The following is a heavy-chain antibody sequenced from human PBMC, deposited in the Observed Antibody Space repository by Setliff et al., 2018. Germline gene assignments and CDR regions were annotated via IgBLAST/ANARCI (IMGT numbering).Heavy chain of an antibody. V-gene: IGHV1-18*01. CDR3: VRDRPSRQRILGGSIRRRRDAGHPSIDYYGLDV. CDR2: INNYNFNT. J-gene: IGHJ6*02. D-gene: IGHD3-16*01. CDR1: GFTFTDYG. Sequence: ASVKVSCKSSGFTFTDYGITWVRQVPGQGLEWMGWINNYNFNTQYAQKFQGRVTVTTDTSTTTAYMELRSLRADDTAVYYCVRDRPSRQRILGGSIRRRRDAGHPSIDYYGLDVWGQGTTVTVSS.